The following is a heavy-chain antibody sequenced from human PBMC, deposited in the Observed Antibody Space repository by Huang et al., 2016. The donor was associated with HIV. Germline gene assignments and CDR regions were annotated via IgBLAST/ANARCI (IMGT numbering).Heavy chain of an antibody. CDR1: GASFGSYF. CDR3: ARLPTPSYYDTWSLSSVEEDFFYFNMDL. CDR2: IKPGGPP. D-gene: IGHD3-3*01. J-gene: IGHJ6*03. Sequence: QVRLEQWGEGVVKPSETLSLTCAVYGASFGSYFWSWIRQSPVKGRQWIGEIKPGGPPTYNPVFQSRVIMSVDTPKNQFSLSLRTMTAADAAIYYCARLPTPSYYDTWSLSSVEEDFFYFNMDLWGQGTPVIVSS. V-gene: IGHV4-34*01.